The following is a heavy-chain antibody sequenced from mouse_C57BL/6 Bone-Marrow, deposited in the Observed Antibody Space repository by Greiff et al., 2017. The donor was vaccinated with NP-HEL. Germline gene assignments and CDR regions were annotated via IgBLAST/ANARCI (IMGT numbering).Heavy chain of an antibody. D-gene: IGHD1-1*01. CDR1: GYTFTDYN. CDR3: AYGSSLYWYFDV. CDR2: INPNNGGT. Sequence: EVQLQQSGPELVKPGASVKIPCKASGYTFTDYNMDWVKQSHGKSLEWIGDINPNNGGTIYNQKFKGKATLTVDQSSSTAYMELRSLTSEDTAVYYCAYGSSLYWYFDVWGTGTTVTVSS. J-gene: IGHJ1*03. V-gene: IGHV1-18*01.